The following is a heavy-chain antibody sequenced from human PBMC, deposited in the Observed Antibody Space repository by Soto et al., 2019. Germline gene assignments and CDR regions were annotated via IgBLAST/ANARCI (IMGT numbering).Heavy chain of an antibody. CDR3: ARWTYCGGDCYWLDF. Sequence: SSGTPSPTCPISCGSIRGFFWGWVPEAPGKGLEWIGNIYYSGSANYDPSLRSRVTISLTTSKNQFSLNLNSVTAADTAIYYCARWTYCGGDCYWLDFWGQGTLVTVSS. D-gene: IGHD2-21*02. CDR1: CGSIRGFF. V-gene: IGHV4-59*01. J-gene: IGHJ4*02. CDR2: IYYSGSA.